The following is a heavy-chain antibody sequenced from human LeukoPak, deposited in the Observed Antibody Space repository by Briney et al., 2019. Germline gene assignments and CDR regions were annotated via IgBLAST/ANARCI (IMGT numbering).Heavy chain of an antibody. CDR2: ISAYNGNT. CDR3: ATETPRVVAATLIYYYYYGMDV. D-gene: IGHD2-15*01. J-gene: IGHJ6*02. CDR1: GYTFTSYG. Sequence: ASVKVSCKASGYTFTSYGISWVRQAPGQGLEWMGWISAYNGNTNYAQKFQGRVTMTEDTSTDTAYMELSSLRSEDTAVYYCATETPRVVAATLIYYYYYGMDVWGQGTTVTVSS. V-gene: IGHV1-18*01.